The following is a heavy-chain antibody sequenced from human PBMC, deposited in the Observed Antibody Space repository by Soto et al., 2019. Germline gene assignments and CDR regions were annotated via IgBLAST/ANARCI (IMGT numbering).Heavy chain of an antibody. D-gene: IGHD1-26*01. V-gene: IGHV4-59*12. CDR3: ARERVGHSAMDV. CDR1: GGSITNYY. J-gene: IGHJ6*02. Sequence: QVQLQESGPGLVKPSETLSLMCTVSGGSITNYYWSWIRQSPAKGLEWIGHVSDSGSTKYNPSLKSRVTISVDTSKNQSSLKLTSLTAADTAVYYCARERVGHSAMDVWGQGTTVTVSS. CDR2: VSDSGST.